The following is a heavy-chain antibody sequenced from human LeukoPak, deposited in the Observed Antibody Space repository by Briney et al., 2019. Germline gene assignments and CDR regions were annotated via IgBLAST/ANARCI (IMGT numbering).Heavy chain of an antibody. CDR1: GFTFSSYG. V-gene: IGHV3-30*18. Sequence: GGSLRLSCAASGFTFSSYGMHWVRQAPGKGLEWVAVISYDGSNKYYADSVKGRFTISRDNSKNTLYLQMNSLRAEDTAVYYCAKDGHYYDSSGFWAPYAFDIWGQGTMVTVSS. CDR2: ISYDGSNK. D-gene: IGHD3-22*01. CDR3: AKDGHYYDSSGFWAPYAFDI. J-gene: IGHJ3*02.